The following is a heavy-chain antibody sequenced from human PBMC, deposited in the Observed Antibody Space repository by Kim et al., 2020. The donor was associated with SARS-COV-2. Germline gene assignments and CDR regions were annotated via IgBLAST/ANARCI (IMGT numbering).Heavy chain of an antibody. Sequence: YFNPSLTGRVTISVDTSKEQFSLKLTSVTAADTAVYYCARRSRGDGSPGYWGQGTLVTVSS. V-gene: IGHV4-39*01. J-gene: IGHJ4*02. D-gene: IGHD3-16*01. CDR3: ARRSRGDGSPGY.